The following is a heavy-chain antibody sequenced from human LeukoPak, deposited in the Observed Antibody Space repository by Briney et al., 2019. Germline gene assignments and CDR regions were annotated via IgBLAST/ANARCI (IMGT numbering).Heavy chain of an antibody. CDR1: GFTFSSYA. V-gene: IGHV3-23*01. J-gene: IGHJ4*02. CDR2: ISGSGGST. CDR3: AKVPYGGNSGTIDY. D-gene: IGHD4-23*01. Sequence: GGSLRLSCAASGFTFSSYAMSWVRQAPGKGLEWVSAISGSGGSTYYADSVKGRFTISRDNSKNTLYLQMNSLRAEDTAVYYCAKVPYGGNSGTIDYWGQGTLVTVSS.